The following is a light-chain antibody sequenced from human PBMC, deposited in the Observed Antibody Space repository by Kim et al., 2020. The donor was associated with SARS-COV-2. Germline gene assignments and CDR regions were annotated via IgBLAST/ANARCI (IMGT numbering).Light chain of an antibody. J-gene: IGKJ4*01. CDR3: MQVLHTLI. CDR2: LGS. V-gene: IGKV2-28*01. Sequence: EPASISCRSSQSLLHSNGYNYLDWYLQKPGQSPQLLIYLGSNRASGVPDRFSGSGSGTDFILRISRVEAEDVGVYYCMQVLHTLIFGGGTKVDIK. CDR1: QSLLHSNGYNY.